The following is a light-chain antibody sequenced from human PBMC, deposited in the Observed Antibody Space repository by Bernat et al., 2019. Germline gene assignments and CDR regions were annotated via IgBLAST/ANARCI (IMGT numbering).Light chain of an antibody. CDR1: SSDVGTYKF. Sequence: QSALTQPASVSGSPGQSITISCTGTSSDVGTYKFVSWYQQHPGKVPKVMIYEGSKRPSGVSNRFSGSKSGNTASLTISGLQAEDETDYYCCSYAGSSTFYAFGSGTKVTVL. CDR3: CSYAGSSTFYA. CDR2: EGS. J-gene: IGLJ1*01. V-gene: IGLV2-23*01.